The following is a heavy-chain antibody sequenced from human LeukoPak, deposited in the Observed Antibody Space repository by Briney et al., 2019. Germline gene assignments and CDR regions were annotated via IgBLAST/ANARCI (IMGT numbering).Heavy chain of an antibody. V-gene: IGHV1-24*01. J-gene: IGHJ3*02. CDR2: FDPEDGET. CDR1: GYTLTELS. D-gene: IGHD2-15*01. CDR3: ATSVVVVAATRMVGAFDI. Sequence: ASVKVSCKVSGYTLTELSMHWVRQAPGKGLEWMGGFDPEDGETIYAQKFQGRVTMTEDTSTDTAYMELSSLRSEDTAVYYCATSVVVVAATRMVGAFDIWGQGTMVTVSS.